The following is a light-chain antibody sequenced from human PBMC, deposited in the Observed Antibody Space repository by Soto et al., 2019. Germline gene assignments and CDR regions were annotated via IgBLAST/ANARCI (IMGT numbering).Light chain of an antibody. Sequence: QSVLTQPASVSGSPGQSITISCTGTSSDVGSYNYVSWYQQHPGKAPKLMIYEVRNRPSGVSDRFSGSKSGKTASLTIFGLQAEDEADYYCSSYTTSNTQVFGGGTKVTVL. CDR1: SSDVGSYNY. V-gene: IGLV2-14*01. J-gene: IGLJ2*01. CDR2: EVR. CDR3: SSYTTSNTQV.